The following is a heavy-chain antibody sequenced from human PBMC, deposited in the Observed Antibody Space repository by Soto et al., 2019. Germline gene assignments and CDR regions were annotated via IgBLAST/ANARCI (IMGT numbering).Heavy chain of an antibody. D-gene: IGHD2-15*01. J-gene: IGHJ6*02. V-gene: IGHV3-23*01. CDR2: ISGSGGST. CDR3: ARPLGYCSGGSCRHPMDV. CDR1: GFTFSSYA. Sequence: PGGSLRLSCAASGFTFSSYAMSWVRQAPGKGLEWVSAISGSGGSTYYADSVKGRFTISRDNSKNTLYLQMNSLRAEDTAVYYCARPLGYCSGGSCRHPMDVWGQGTTVTVSS.